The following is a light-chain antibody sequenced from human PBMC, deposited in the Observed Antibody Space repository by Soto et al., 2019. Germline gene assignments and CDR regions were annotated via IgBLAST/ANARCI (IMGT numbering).Light chain of an antibody. Sequence: QSALTQPPSASGSPGQXXTISCTGTSSDVGNYNYVSWYQQHPGKVPKLMIYEVNKRPSGVPDRFSGSKSGNTASLTVSGLQAEDEADYYCSSYAGSNKVFGGGTKLTVL. CDR3: SSYAGSNKV. CDR1: SSDVGNYNY. J-gene: IGLJ3*02. V-gene: IGLV2-8*01. CDR2: EVN.